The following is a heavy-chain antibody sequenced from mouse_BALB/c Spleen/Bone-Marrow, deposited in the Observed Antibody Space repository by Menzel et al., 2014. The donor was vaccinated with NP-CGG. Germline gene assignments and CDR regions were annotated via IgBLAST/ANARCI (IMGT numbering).Heavy chain of an antibody. D-gene: IGHD5-1*01. V-gene: IGHV3-8*02. CDR2: ISYSGST. CDR1: GDSITSGY. Sequence: EVKLMESGPSLVKPSQTLSLTCSVTGDSITSGYWNWIRKFPGNKLEYMGYISYSGSTYYNPSLKSRISITRDTSKNXYYLQLNSVTTEDTATYYCAREKVPYYYAMDYWGQGTSVTVSS. CDR3: AREKVPYYYAMDY. J-gene: IGHJ4*01.